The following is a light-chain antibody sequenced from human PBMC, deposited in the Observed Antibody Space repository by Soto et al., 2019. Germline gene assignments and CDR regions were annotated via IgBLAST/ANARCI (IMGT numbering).Light chain of an antibody. Sequence: DNQITQSPSTLSAYVGDRVTITFRASQSISIWLAWYQQKPGKAPKLLIYKASSLESGVPSRFSGSGSGTEFTLTISSLQPDDFATYYCQQYTSYSVTSGQGTKVDIK. J-gene: IGKJ1*01. CDR2: KAS. CDR3: QQYTSYSVT. V-gene: IGKV1-5*03. CDR1: QSISIW.